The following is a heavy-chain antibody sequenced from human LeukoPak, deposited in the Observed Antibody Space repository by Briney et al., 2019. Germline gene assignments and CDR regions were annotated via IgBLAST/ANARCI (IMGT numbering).Heavy chain of an antibody. CDR1: GGTFSSYA. CDR3: AREPYDSSGYYHYFDY. Sequence: ASVKVSCKASGGTFSSYAISWVRQAPGQGLEWMGGIIPIFGTANYAQKFQGRVTITADESTSTAYMELSSLRSEDTAVYYCAREPYDSSGYYHYFDYWGQGTLVTVSS. J-gene: IGHJ4*02. CDR2: IIPIFGTA. D-gene: IGHD3-22*01. V-gene: IGHV1-69*13.